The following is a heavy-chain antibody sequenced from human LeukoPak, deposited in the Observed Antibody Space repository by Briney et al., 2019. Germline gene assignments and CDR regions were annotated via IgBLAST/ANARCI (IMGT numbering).Heavy chain of an antibody. V-gene: IGHV3-30*18. CDR3: AKSSLSKFGELLLFYYYGMDV. J-gene: IGHJ6*02. CDR2: ISHDGSNK. D-gene: IGHD3-10*01. CDR1: GFTFSSYG. Sequence: GRSLRLSCAASGFTFSSYGMHWVRQAPGKGLEWVAVISHDGSNKYYADSVKGRFTISRDNSKNTLYLQMNSLRAEDTAVYYCAKSSLSKFGELLLFYYYGMDVWGQGTTVTVSS.